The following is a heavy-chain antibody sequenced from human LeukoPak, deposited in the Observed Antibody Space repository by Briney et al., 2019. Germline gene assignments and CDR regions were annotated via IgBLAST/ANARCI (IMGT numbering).Heavy chain of an antibody. D-gene: IGHD2-2*01. Sequence: SETLSLTCAVYGGSFSGYYWGWSRQPPGKGLEWIGEINHSGSTNYNPSLKSRVTISVYTSKNQFSLKLSSVTAADSAVYYCARVPRGVPVRFDTWGPGTLVTVSS. J-gene: IGHJ5*02. CDR2: INHSGST. V-gene: IGHV4-34*01. CDR1: GGSFSGYY. CDR3: ARVPRGVPVRFDT.